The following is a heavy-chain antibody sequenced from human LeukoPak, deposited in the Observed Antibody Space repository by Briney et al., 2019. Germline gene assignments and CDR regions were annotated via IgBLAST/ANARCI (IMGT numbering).Heavy chain of an antibody. CDR3: AREATIVVVPAAKLGQGWFDP. CDR1: GYTFTSYY. Sequence: ASVKVSCKASGYTFTSYYMHWVRHAPGQGLEWMGIINPSGGSTSYAHQFQGRVTMTRDTSTSTVYMELSSLRSEDTAVYYCAREATIVVVPAAKLGQGWFDPWGQGTLVSVSS. CDR2: INPSGGST. J-gene: IGHJ5*02. D-gene: IGHD2-2*01. V-gene: IGHV1-46*01.